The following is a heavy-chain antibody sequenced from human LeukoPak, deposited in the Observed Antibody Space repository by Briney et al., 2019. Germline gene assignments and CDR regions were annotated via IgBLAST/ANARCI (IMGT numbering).Heavy chain of an antibody. J-gene: IGHJ4*02. D-gene: IGHD3-22*01. CDR3: ARSTMIVVVITTD. V-gene: IGHV3-11*01. Sequence: GGSLRLSCAASGFTFSDYYMSWIRQAPGKGLEWVSYISSSGSTIYYADSVKGRFTISRDNAKNSLYLQMNSLRAEDTAVYYCARSTMIVVVITTDWGQGTLVTVSS. CDR2: ISSSGSTI. CDR1: GFTFSDYY.